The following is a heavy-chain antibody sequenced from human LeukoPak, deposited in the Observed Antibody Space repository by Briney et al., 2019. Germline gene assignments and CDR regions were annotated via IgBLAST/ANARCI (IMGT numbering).Heavy chain of an antibody. Sequence: GGSLRLSCAASGFTVSSNYMSWVRQAPGKGLEWVSAIYSGGSTYYADSVKGRFTISRDNSKNTLYLQMNSLRAEDTAVYYCAVLPAAKRGRWFDPWGQGTLVTVSS. CDR2: IYSGGST. D-gene: IGHD2-2*01. V-gene: IGHV3-53*01. J-gene: IGHJ5*02. CDR1: GFTVSSNY. CDR3: AVLPAAKRGRWFDP.